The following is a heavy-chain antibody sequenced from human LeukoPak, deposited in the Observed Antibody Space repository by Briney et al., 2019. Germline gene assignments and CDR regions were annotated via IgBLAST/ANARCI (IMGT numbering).Heavy chain of an antibody. D-gene: IGHD3-9*01. CDR3: ARDRAYDILTGYYHI. V-gene: IGHV3-23*01. CDR2: ISVSSTT. CDR1: GFTFSSNA. J-gene: IGHJ4*02. Sequence: QPGESLRLSCAAAGFTFSSNALSWVRQAPGEGLDWVSSISVSSTTYYLDSVKGRFTISRDNSKNALYLQMNSLRADDTAVYYCARDRAYDILTGYYHIWGQGTLVTVSS.